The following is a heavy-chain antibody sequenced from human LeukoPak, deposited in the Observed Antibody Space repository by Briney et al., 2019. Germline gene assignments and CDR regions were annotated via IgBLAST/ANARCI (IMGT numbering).Heavy chain of an antibody. CDR1: GYTFTGYC. V-gene: IGHV1-2*06. D-gene: IGHD1-1*01. Sequence: GASVKVSCKASGYTFTGYCMHWVRQAPGQGLEWMGRINPNSGGTNYAQKFQGRVTMTRDTSISTAYMELSRLRSDDTAVYYCARDPQRSYYYYGMDVWGQGTTVTVSS. CDR2: INPNSGGT. CDR3: ARDPQRSYYYYGMDV. J-gene: IGHJ6*02.